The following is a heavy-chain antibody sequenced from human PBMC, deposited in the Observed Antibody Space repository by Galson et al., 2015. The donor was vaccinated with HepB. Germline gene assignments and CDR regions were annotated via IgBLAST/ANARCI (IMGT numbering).Heavy chain of an antibody. D-gene: IGHD6-19*01. J-gene: IGHJ4*02. V-gene: IGHV3-11*06. Sequence: SLRLSCAASGFTFSDYSMSWIRQAPGKGLEWVSYISTSSSYTIYADSVEGRFTISRDNSKNMAYLQMNSLRAEDTALYYCAKDPYLYHALAGNMAGFDYWGQGTLVTVSS. CDR3: AKDPYLYHALAGNMAGFDY. CDR1: GFTFSDYS. CDR2: ISTSSSYT.